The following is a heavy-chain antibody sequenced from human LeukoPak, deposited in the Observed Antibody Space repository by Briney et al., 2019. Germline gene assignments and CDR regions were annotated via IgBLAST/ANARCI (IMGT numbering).Heavy chain of an antibody. CDR1: VYTFTNYD. V-gene: IGHV1-8*01. CDR3: AKSDPRKDHRDVVVPAASYFSN. J-gene: IGHJ4*02. CDR2: MNPNSGNT. D-gene: IGHD2-2*01. Sequence: ASVTVSFKSSVYTFTNYDINWLRQATGQGLEWMGCMNPNSGNTGYAHKFQVRVTMTRNTSISTAYMELSSLRSEDTAVYYCAKSDPRKDHRDVVVPAASYFSNWGLGTLVTVSS.